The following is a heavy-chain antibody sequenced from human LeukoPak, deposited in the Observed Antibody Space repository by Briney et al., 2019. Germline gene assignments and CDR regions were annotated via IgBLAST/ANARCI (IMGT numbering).Heavy chain of an antibody. D-gene: IGHD3-22*01. J-gene: IGHJ3*01. V-gene: IGHV3-53*01. CDR3: VRAVHHNFYSDSSGYYGDAFDV. CDR1: GFSIRTYY. Sequence: PGGSLRLSCEASGFSIRTYYMSWVRQVPGKGLEWVSVIHSGGTIRYADSVKGRFTFSRDNFKDTLNLQMNSLRADDTAVYYCVRAVHHNFYSDSSGYYGDAFDVWGQGTVVTVSS. CDR2: IHSGGTI.